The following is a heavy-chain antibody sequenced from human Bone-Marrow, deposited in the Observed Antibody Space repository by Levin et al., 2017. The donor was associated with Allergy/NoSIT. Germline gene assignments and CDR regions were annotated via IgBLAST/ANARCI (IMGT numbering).Heavy chain of an antibody. Sequence: GESLKISCAASGFTFSSKAMHWVRQAPGKGLDSVAVISYDGNNKYYADSVKGRFTISRDNSKNTLYLQMDSLRPEDTAMYYCARDRGDGYNQIDSWGQGTLVTVSS. CDR3: ARDRGDGYNQIDS. V-gene: IGHV3-30*04. D-gene: IGHD5-24*01. J-gene: IGHJ4*02. CDR1: GFTFSSKA. CDR2: ISYDGNNK.